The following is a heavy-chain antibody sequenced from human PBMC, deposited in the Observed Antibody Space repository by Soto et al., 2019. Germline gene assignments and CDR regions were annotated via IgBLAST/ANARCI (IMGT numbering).Heavy chain of an antibody. CDR2: INPSGGST. J-gene: IGHJ4*02. V-gene: IGHV1-46*03. D-gene: IGHD4-17*01. CDR3: ARDLLRDDYASLAF. Sequence: KARRYGNTCNYMHSVHQSNKQGLEWMGIINPSGGSTSYAQKFQGRVTMTRDTSTSTVYMELSSLRSEDTAVYYCARDLLRDDYASLAFWRKGTLVPVTP. CDR1: RYGNTCNY.